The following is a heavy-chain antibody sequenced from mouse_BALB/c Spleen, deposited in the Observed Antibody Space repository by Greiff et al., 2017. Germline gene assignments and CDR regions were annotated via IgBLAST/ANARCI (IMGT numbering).Heavy chain of an antibody. J-gene: IGHJ4*01. D-gene: IGHD4-1*01. CDR3: ARSTGTYAMDY. Sequence: VQLQQSGAELVRPGTSVKVSCKASGYTFTNYLIEWVKQRPGQGLEWIGVINPGSGGTNYNEKFKGKATLTADKSSSTAYMQLSSLTSDDSAVYFCARSTGTYAMDYWGQGTSVTVSS. CDR1: GYTFTNYL. CDR2: INPGSGGT. V-gene: IGHV1-54*01.